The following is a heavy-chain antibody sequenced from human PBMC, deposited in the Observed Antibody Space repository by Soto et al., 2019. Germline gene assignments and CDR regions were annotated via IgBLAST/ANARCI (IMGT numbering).Heavy chain of an antibody. CDR3: ARVGRSSMIVVSGALDI. CDR2: IYSGGNT. V-gene: IGHV3-53*01. CDR1: GFTVSSNY. J-gene: IGHJ3*02. Sequence: GGSLRLSCAASGFTVSSNYMSWVRQAPGKELEWVSLIYSGGNTYYADSVKGRFSISRDNSKNTLYLQMNGLRAEDTAVYYCARVGRSSMIVVSGALDIWGQGTMVTVSS. D-gene: IGHD3-22*01.